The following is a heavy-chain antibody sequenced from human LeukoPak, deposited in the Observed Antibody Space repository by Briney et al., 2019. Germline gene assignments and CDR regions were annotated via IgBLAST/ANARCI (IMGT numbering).Heavy chain of an antibody. V-gene: IGHV4-59*12. D-gene: IGHD3-22*01. Sequence: SETLSLTCTVSGGSISGYYWSWIPQPPGKGLEWIGYIYYCGSTNYNPSLKSRVTISVDTSKNQFSLKLSSVTAADTAVYYCARAGPRTYYYDSSGFFDYWGQGTLVTVSS. CDR3: ARAGPRTYYYDSSGFFDY. CDR1: GGSISGYY. CDR2: IYYCGST. J-gene: IGHJ4*02.